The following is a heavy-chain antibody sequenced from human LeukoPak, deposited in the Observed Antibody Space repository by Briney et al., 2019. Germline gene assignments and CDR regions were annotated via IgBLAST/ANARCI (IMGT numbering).Heavy chain of an antibody. J-gene: IGHJ4*02. D-gene: IGHD3-9*01. Sequence: GGSLRLSCAASRFTFSTYSMNWVRQAPGKGLQWVSSLGISGGYTWYAGSVKGRFTISRDSSKNTLYLQMNSLGAEDTAVYYCARGGGGNSDFLTTYTGASLSFDYWGQGALVTVSS. CDR3: ARGGGGNSDFLTTYTGASLSFDY. CDR2: LGISGGYT. CDR1: RFTFSTYS. V-gene: IGHV3-23*01.